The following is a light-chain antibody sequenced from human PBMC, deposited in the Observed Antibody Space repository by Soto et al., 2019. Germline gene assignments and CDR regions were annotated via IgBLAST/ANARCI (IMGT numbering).Light chain of an antibody. CDR2: RNY. J-gene: IGLJ3*02. CDR1: RCNIGSYY. CDR3: AAWDDSVSGL. Sequence: QSVLTQPPSASGTPGQSITISCSGSRCNIGSYYVYWLQHLPGTAPTLLINRNYQLPSGVPDRFSGSKSATSAPLAISVLRSEDEADYYCAAWDDSVSGLFGGGTKVTVL. V-gene: IGLV1-47*01.